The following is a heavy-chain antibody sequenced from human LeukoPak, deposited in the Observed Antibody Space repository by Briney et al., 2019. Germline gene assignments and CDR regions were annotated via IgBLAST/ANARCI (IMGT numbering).Heavy chain of an antibody. V-gene: IGHV3-7*01. J-gene: IGHJ6*03. CDR2: IKQDGSEK. D-gene: IGHD3-22*01. Sequence: SGGSLRLSCAASGFTFSSYWMSWVRQAPGKGLEWVANIKQDGSEKYYVDSVKGRFTISRDNAKNSLYLQMNSLRAEDTAVYYCARARDYYDSSGYYDYYYYYMDVWGKGTTVTVSS. CDR3: ARARDYYDSSGYYDYYYYYMDV. CDR1: GFTFSSYW.